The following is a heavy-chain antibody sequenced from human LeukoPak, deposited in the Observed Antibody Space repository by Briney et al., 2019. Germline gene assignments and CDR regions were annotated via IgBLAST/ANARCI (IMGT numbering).Heavy chain of an antibody. D-gene: IGHD1-14*01. CDR1: GYTFTDFG. CDR2: VSTYNGDT. Sequence: ASVKVSCKASGYTFTDFGFIWVRQAPGQGLEWMGWVSTYNGDTDYAKKFQDRVTMITESSTQTTFMELRNLRSDDTAVYYCARAESMALYFLYWGQGTLVSVSS. CDR3: ARAESMALYFLY. J-gene: IGHJ1*01. V-gene: IGHV1-18*01.